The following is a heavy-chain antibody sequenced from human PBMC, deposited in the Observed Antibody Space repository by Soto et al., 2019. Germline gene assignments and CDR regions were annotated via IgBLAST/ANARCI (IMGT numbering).Heavy chain of an antibody. Sequence: GSLRLSGAAPVFTFSSYAVSWVRQAPGKGLEWVSAISGSGGSTYYADSVKGRFTVSRDNSKNTLYLQMNSLRAEDTAVYYCAKDGVDTAMVMDYWGQGTLVTVSS. V-gene: IGHV3-23*01. CDR1: VFTFSSYA. D-gene: IGHD5-18*01. CDR2: ISGSGGST. CDR3: AKDGVDTAMVMDY. J-gene: IGHJ4*02.